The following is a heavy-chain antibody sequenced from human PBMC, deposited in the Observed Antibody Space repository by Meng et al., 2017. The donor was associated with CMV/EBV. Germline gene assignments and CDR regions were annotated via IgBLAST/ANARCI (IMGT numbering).Heavy chain of an antibody. CDR1: GFTLDDYG. D-gene: IGHD3-22*01. Sequence: SGFTLDDYGMSWVRQAPGKGLEWVSGINWNGGSTGYADSVKGRFTISRDNAKNSLYLQMNSLRAEDTALYYCARPHGFYYDSSGYYYWGQGTLVTVSS. CDR3: ARPHGFYYDSSGYYY. V-gene: IGHV3-20*03. J-gene: IGHJ4*02. CDR2: INWNGGST.